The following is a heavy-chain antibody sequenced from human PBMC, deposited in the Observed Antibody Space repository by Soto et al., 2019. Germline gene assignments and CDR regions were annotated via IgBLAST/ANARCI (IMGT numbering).Heavy chain of an antibody. V-gene: IGHV2-5*02. Sequence: QITLKESGPTLVKPTQTLTLTCTFSGFSLSTSGVGVGWIRQPPGKALEWLALIYWDDDKRYRPSLKSRLTITKDNSKNQVVLTLTNMDPVDTATYYCAHRQWTFDIWGQGTMVTVSS. D-gene: IGHD2-8*01. J-gene: IGHJ3*02. CDR3: AHRQWTFDI. CDR2: IYWDDDK. CDR1: GFSLSTSGVG.